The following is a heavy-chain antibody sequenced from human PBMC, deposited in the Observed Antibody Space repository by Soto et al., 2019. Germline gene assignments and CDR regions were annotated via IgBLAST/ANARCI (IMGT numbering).Heavy chain of an antibody. Sequence: QVQLQQWGAGLLKPSETLSLTCGVYGGSFSGYHWSWIRQTQGKVLEWIGQINHTGHVNYNPSLKSRVTLSVDTSKKQFSLRLSSVTASDTAVYYCARPLMWFYQTGACDTWGQGTTFTVSS. CDR3: ARPLMWFYQTGACDT. J-gene: IGHJ3*02. V-gene: IGHV4-34*02. CDR1: GGSFSGYH. CDR2: INHTGHV. D-gene: IGHD3-10*01.